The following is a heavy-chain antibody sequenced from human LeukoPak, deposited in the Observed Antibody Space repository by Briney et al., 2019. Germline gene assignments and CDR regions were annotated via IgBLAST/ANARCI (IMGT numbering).Heavy chain of an antibody. V-gene: IGHV4-59*01. Sequence: SETLSLTCTVSGGSISSYYWSWIRQPPGKGLEWIGYIYYSGSTNYNPSLKSRVTISVDTSKNQFSLKLSSVTAADTAVYYCARPVRSQQDAFDIWGQGTMVTVSS. CDR1: GGSISSYY. J-gene: IGHJ3*02. CDR2: IYYSGST. CDR3: ARPVRSQQDAFDI.